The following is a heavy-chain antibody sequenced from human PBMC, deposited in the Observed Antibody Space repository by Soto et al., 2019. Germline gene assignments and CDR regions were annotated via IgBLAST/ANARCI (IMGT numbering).Heavy chain of an antibody. J-gene: IGHJ4*02. Sequence: GGSLRLSCAASGFTFSSYAMHWVRQAPGKGLEYVSAISSNGGSTYYANSVKGRFTISRDNSKNTLYLQMGSLRAEDMAVYYCARVTGPDFWSGYYGYWGQGTLVTVSS. CDR3: ARVTGPDFWSGYYGY. CDR2: ISSNGGST. V-gene: IGHV3-64*01. CDR1: GFTFSSYA. D-gene: IGHD3-3*01.